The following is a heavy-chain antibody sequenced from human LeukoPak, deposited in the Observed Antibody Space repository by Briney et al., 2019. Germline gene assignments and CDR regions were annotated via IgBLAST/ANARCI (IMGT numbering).Heavy chain of an antibody. CDR3: AKEGDYYYYMDV. Sequence: GSLRLSCAASGFTFSSYGMHWVRQAPGKGLEWVAFIRYDGSNKYYADSVKGRFTISRDNSKNTLYLQMNSLRAEDTAVYYCAKEGDYYYYMDVWGKGTTVTVSS. J-gene: IGHJ6*03. CDR1: GFTFSSYG. CDR2: IRYDGSNK. V-gene: IGHV3-30*02. D-gene: IGHD1-26*01.